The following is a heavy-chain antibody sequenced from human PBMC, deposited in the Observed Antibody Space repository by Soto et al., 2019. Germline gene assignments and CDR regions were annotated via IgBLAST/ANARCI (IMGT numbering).Heavy chain of an antibody. CDR3: ATGGSKRVRGAIVEVFHLEF. D-gene: IGHD3-10*01. V-gene: IGHV3-53*02. J-gene: IGHJ4*02. CDR2: IHTGGKT. CDR1: GFTVTRNY. Sequence: QLVESVGGLIQPGGSLRLSCAASGFTVTRNYMTWVRLTPGKGLECVSTIHTGGKTYYTDSVKGRFTVSRDESKNTLHLQMNTLRVEDTAVYYCATGGSKRVRGAIVEVFHLEFWGRGTVVTVSS.